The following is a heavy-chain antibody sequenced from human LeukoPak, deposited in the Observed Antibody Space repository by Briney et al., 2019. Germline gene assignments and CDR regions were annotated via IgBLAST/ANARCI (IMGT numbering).Heavy chain of an antibody. J-gene: IGHJ5*02. D-gene: IGHD2-2*01. CDR1: GASISSSIYY. V-gene: IGHV4-39*02. Sequence: SETLSLTCTVSGASISSSIYYWGWIRQPPGKGLEWIGSFYYSGNTYYNPSLKSRVIISVDTSKNQFSLKLSSVTAADVAVYYCARGGRNQLLINWFDPWGQGTLVTVSS. CDR3: ARGGRNQLLINWFDP. CDR2: FYYSGNT.